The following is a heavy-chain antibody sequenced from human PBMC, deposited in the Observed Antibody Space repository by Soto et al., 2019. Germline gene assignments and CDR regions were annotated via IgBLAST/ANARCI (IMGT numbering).Heavy chain of an antibody. V-gene: IGHV3-64*01. D-gene: IGHD6-6*01. CDR3: ARRARQDFYYMDV. Sequence: EVQLAESGGGLAQPGGSLRLSCGASGFTLSGYAMDCVRQAPGKGLEYVSGISSNGVGTYYANSVQGRFTISRDNSKNTVYLQMGSLRPEDMDVYYCARRARQDFYYMDVWGKGTTVTVSS. CDR2: ISSNGVGT. CDR1: GFTLSGYA. J-gene: IGHJ6*03.